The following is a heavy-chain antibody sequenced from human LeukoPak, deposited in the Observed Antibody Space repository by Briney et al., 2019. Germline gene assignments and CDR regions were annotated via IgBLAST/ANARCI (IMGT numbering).Heavy chain of an antibody. CDR3: ARARSESNGLGIDY. Sequence: ASVKVSCRASGYTFTDYYMNWVRQAPGQGLEWMGWINPNSGGAKYAQKFQGRVTMTKDTSTSTVYMELSSLRSEDTAVYYCARARSESNGLGIDYWGQGTLVTVPS. CDR1: GYTFTDYY. CDR2: INPNSGGA. J-gene: IGHJ4*02. D-gene: IGHD3-10*01. V-gene: IGHV1-2*02.